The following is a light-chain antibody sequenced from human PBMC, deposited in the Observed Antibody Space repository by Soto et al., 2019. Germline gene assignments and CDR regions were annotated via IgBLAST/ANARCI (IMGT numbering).Light chain of an antibody. CDR1: QSVGTY. CDR3: QQYNDWPRT. Sequence: IVMTQSPATLSVSPGERATLSCRARQSVGTYLAWYQQKPGQAPRLLIYGASTRAAGISPRFSGGGSGTEFTLTISSLQSEDFAVYYCQQYNDWPRTFGQGTKVGIK. J-gene: IGKJ1*01. CDR2: GAS. V-gene: IGKV3-15*01.